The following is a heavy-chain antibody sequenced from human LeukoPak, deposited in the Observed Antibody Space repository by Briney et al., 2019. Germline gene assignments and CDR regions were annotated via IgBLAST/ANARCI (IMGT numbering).Heavy chain of an antibody. V-gene: IGHV3-30-3*01. Sequence: PGGSLRLSCAASGFTFSSYSMHWVRQASGKGLEWVAVVSYDGTKISYGGSVKGRFTMSRDISKNTLSLQMNSLRPEDTAVYYCARDRIQIWSYVGTFDSWGQGTLVTVSS. J-gene: IGHJ4*02. CDR2: VSYDGTKI. CDR1: GFTFSSYS. CDR3: ARDRIQIWSYVGTFDS. D-gene: IGHD5-18*01.